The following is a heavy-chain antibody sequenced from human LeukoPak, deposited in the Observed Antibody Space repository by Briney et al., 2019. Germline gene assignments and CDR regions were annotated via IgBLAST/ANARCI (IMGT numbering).Heavy chain of an antibody. CDR1: GFTFSSHW. D-gene: IGHD2-15*01. CDR3: ARGGLFKYFFDY. CDR2: INTDESKI. J-gene: IGHJ4*02. V-gene: IGHV3-74*01. Sequence: PGRSLRLSCAASGFTFSSHWMHWARQTPGKGLVWVSRINTDESKINHADSVKGRFTISRDNAKNMLYLQMNSLRAEDTAVYYCARGGLFKYFFDYWGQGTPVTVSS.